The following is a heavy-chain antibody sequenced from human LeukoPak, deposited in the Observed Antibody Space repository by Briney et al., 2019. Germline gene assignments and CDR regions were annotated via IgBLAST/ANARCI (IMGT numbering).Heavy chain of an antibody. CDR2: INHSGST. CDR1: GGSFSGYY. Sequence: PSETLSLTCAVYGGSFSGYYWSWIRQPPGKGQEWIGEINHSGSTNYNPSLKSRVTISVDTSKNQFSLKLSSVTAADTAVYYCARGPSQRSTMIVVVIKGFDIWGQGTMVTVSS. V-gene: IGHV4-34*01. J-gene: IGHJ3*02. D-gene: IGHD3-22*01. CDR3: ARGPSQRSTMIVVVIKGFDI.